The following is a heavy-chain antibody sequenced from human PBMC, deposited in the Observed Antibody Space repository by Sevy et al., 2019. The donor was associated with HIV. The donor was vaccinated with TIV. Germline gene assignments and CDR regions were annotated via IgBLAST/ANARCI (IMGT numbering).Heavy chain of an antibody. J-gene: IGHJ3*02. CDR3: ARGKPSRFTLVRGDLDI. CDR1: GFTFSSYG. CDR2: IWYDGTNK. V-gene: IGHV3-33*01. Sequence: GGSLRLSCAASGFTFSSYGMHWVRQAPGKGLDWVALIWYDGTNKYYADSVKGRFTISRDNSKNTLYLQMNSLRAEDTAVYYWARGKPSRFTLVRGDLDIWGQGTMVTVSS. D-gene: IGHD3-10*01.